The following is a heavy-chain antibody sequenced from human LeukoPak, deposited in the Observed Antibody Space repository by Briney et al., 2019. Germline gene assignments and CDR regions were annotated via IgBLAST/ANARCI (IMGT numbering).Heavy chain of an antibody. CDR1: GVSINSSY. J-gene: IGHJ4*02. V-gene: IGHV4-4*09. Sequence: SETLSLTCTVSGVSINSSYLNWIRQPPGKGLEWIGHIYGSGRTNYNPSLKSRVTMSVDTSKTQFSLNLHSLTAADTAVYYCVGSTNPDFFDYWGQGPLVTVSS. CDR2: IYGSGRT. D-gene: IGHD1-14*01. CDR3: VGSTNPDFFDY.